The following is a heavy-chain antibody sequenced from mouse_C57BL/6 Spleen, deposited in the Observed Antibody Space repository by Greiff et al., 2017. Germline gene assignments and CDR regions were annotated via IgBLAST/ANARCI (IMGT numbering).Heavy chain of an antibody. CDR1: GYTFTSYW. CDR2: IDPSDSYT. J-gene: IGHJ2*01. Sequence: QVQLQQSGAELVMPGASVKLSCTASGYTFTSYWMHWVKQRPGQGLEWIGEIDPSDSYTNYNQKFKGKSTLTVDKSSSTAYMQLSSLTSEDSAVYYCARSANWEGFDYWGQGTTLTVSS. V-gene: IGHV1-69*01. D-gene: IGHD4-1*01. CDR3: ARSANWEGFDY.